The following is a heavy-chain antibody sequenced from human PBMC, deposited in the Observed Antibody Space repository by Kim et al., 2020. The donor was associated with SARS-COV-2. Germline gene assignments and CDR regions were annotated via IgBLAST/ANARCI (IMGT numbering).Heavy chain of an antibody. J-gene: IGHJ4*02. V-gene: IGHV3-11*03. CDR2: ISSSTSCT. Sequence: GGSLRLSCAASGFTFSDYYMSWIRQAPGKGLEWVSYISSSTSCTNYADSVTGRFTISRDNAKNSLYLQMNSLRAEDTAVYYCARGDYGSGSPRDYWGQGTLVTVSS. CDR3: ARGDYGSGSPRDY. CDR1: GFTFSDYY. D-gene: IGHD3-10*01.